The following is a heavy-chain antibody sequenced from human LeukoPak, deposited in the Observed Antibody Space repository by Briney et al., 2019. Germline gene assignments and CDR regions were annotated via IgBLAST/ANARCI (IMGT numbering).Heavy chain of an antibody. CDR1: GFTFSSYA. Sequence: GGSLRLSCAASGFTFSSYAMSWVRQAPGKGLEWVSAISGSGGSTYYADSVKGRFTISRDNSKNTLYLQMNSLTAEDTAVYYGAKRTSGSSWYSSDSWGQGTLVTVSS. CDR3: AKRTSGSSWYSSDS. D-gene: IGHD6-13*01. J-gene: IGHJ4*02. V-gene: IGHV3-23*01. CDR2: ISGSGGST.